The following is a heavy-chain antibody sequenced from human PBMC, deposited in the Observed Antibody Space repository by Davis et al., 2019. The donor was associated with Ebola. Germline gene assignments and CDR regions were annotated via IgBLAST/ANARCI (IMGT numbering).Heavy chain of an antibody. J-gene: IGHJ4*02. Sequence: PGGSLRLSCAASGFTFSSYAMHWVRQAPGKGLEWVAVISYDGSNKYYADSVKGRFTISRDNSKNTLYLQMNSLRAEDTAEYYCARGQYYGSGSYPHWGQGTLVTVSS. D-gene: IGHD3-10*01. CDR3: ARGQYYGSGSYPH. V-gene: IGHV3-30*14. CDR1: GFTFSSYA. CDR2: ISYDGSNK.